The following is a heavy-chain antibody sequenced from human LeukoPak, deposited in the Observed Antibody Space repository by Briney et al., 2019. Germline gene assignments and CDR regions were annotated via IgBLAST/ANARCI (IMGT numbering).Heavy chain of an antibody. D-gene: IGHD1-1*01. CDR2: IHGDSTII. V-gene: IGHV3-48*01. Sequence: GGSLRLSCAASGFTFSIYGMNWVRRAPGKGLEWVSYIHGDSTIIHYADSVRGRFTISRDNAKNSVYLQMNSLRVEDMAVYYCVRWNGLTDYWGQGTLVTVSS. CDR1: GFTFSIYG. J-gene: IGHJ4*02. CDR3: VRWNGLTDY.